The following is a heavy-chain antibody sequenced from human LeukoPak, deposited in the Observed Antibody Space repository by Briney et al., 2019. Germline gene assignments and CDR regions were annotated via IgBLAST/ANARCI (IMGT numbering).Heavy chain of an antibody. V-gene: IGHV5-51*01. J-gene: IGHJ4*02. CDR2: IYPGDSDT. CDR1: GIRFTRDW. Sequence: GESLKIPCWGSGIRFTRDWIGWGRQMPGKGLEWMGIIYPGDSDTRYSPSFQGQVTISADKSISNAYLKRNSLKDSDTAMYYCARLFAVCSYGDKDLNFDNWGQGTLVTVSS. D-gene: IGHD5-18*01. CDR3: ARLFAVCSYGDKDLNFDN.